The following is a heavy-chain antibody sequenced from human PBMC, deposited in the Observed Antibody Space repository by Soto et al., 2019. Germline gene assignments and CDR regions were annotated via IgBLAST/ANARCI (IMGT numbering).Heavy chain of an antibody. V-gene: IGHV3-66*01. Sequence: EVQLVESGGGLVQPGGSLRLSCAASGFTVSSNYMSWVRQAPGKGLEWVSVIYSGGRTYYTDSVKGRFTISRDDSKSTLYLQMNSLRAEDTAIYYCARNSGTYTPPMVVHWCQGTLVTVSS. D-gene: IGHD1-26*01. CDR2: IYSGGRT. CDR1: GFTVSSNY. CDR3: ARNSGTYTPPMVVH. J-gene: IGHJ4*02.